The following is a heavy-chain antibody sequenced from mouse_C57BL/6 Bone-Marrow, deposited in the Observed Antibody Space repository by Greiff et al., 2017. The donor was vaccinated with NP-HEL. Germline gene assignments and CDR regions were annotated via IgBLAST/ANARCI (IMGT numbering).Heavy chain of an antibody. J-gene: IGHJ2*01. Sequence: VQLQQPGAELVKPGASVKLSCKASGYTFTSYWMQWVKQRPGQGLEWIGEIDPSDSYTNYNQKFKGKATLTVDTSSSTAYMQLSSLTSEDSAVYYCARGRMVTTRDYFDYWGQGTTLTVSS. CDR3: ARGRMVTTRDYFDY. V-gene: IGHV1-50*01. CDR2: IDPSDSYT. CDR1: GYTFTSYW. D-gene: IGHD2-2*01.